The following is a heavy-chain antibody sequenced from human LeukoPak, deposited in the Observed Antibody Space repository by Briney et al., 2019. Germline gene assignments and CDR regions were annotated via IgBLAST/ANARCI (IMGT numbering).Heavy chain of an antibody. CDR3: ASVFYYGSGTFDL. CDR2: IYYSGST. Sequence: SETLSLTCTVSGGSLSSYYWSWIRQPPGKGLEWIGYIYYSGSTTYNPSLRSRVTISVDTSKNQFSLKLSSVTAADTAVYYCASVFYYGSGTFDLWGRGTLVTVSS. J-gene: IGHJ2*01. V-gene: IGHV4-59*01. CDR1: GGSLSSYY. D-gene: IGHD3-10*01.